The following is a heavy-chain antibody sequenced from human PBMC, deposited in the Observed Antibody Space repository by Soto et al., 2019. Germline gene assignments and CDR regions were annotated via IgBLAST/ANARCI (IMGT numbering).Heavy chain of an antibody. CDR2: IFYSGTT. J-gene: IGHJ5*02. CDR3: ARRPYGDYSNWFDP. CDR1: GGSIGSYY. Sequence: PSETLSLTCTVSGGSIGSYYWTWIRQPPGKGLEWIGHIFYSGTTKYNPSLKSRVTMSLDTSKNQLSLELSSVTAADTAVYYCARRPYGDYSNWFDPWGQGTLVTVSS. V-gene: IGHV4-59*01. D-gene: IGHD4-17*01.